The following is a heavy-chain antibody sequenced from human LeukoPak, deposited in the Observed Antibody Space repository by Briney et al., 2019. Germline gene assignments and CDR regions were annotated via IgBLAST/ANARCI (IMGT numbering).Heavy chain of an antibody. Sequence: GGSLRLSCAASGFTFSNYWMHWVRQAPGKGLEWVSVIYSGGSTYYADSVKGRFTISRDNSKNTLYLQMNSLRAEDTAVYYCARDREAPGVNWGQGTLVTVSS. D-gene: IGHD3-10*01. CDR1: GFTFSNYW. CDR2: IYSGGST. J-gene: IGHJ4*02. CDR3: ARDREAPGVN. V-gene: IGHV3-53*01.